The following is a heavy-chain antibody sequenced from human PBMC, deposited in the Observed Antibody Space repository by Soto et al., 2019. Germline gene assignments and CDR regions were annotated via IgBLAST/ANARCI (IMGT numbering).Heavy chain of an antibody. CDR1: GYTFTSYG. CDR2: ISAYNGNT. Sequence: GASVKVSCKASGYTFTSYGISWVRQAPGQGLEWMGWISAYNGNTNYAQKLQGRVTMTTDTSTSTAYMELRSLRSDDTAVYYCVKFITIFGVVTLEDYYYGMDVWGQGTTVTVSS. D-gene: IGHD3-3*01. CDR3: VKFITIFGVVTLEDYYYGMDV. J-gene: IGHJ6*02. V-gene: IGHV1-18*01.